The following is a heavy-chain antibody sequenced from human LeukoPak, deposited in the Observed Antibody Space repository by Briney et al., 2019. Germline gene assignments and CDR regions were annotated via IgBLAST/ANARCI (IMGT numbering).Heavy chain of an antibody. D-gene: IGHD3-22*01. CDR1: GGSISSSSYY. CDR3: ARRLDAFDI. Sequence: SETLSLTCTVSGGSISSSSYYWGWIRQPPGKGLEWIGRIYYSGSTYYNPSLKSRDTISVDTSKNQFSLKLSSVTAADTAVYYCARRLDAFDIWGQGTMVTVSS. CDR2: IYYSGST. V-gene: IGHV4-39*01. J-gene: IGHJ3*02.